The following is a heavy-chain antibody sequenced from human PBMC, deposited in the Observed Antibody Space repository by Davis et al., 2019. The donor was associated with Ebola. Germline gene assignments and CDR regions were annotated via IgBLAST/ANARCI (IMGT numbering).Heavy chain of an antibody. J-gene: IGHJ4*02. V-gene: IGHV3-64D*09. CDR3: VNDFWSGYSDFQ. D-gene: IGHD3-3*01. CDR2: FHGNGITT. Sequence: PGGSLRLSCLASGLKFSDHAFHWVRQAPGKGLEYVSAFHGNGITTYYADSVKGRFTISRDDSKNTVFLQMSSLRVEDTALYYCVNDFWSGYSDFQWGRGTLVTVSS. CDR1: GLKFSDHA.